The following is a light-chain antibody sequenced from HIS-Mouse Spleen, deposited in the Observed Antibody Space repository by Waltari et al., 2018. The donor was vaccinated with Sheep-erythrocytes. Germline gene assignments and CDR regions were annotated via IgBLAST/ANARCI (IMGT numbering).Light chain of an antibody. Sequence: QSALTQPASVSGSPGQSITIPWYQQHPGKAPKLIIYEGSKRPSGVSNRFSGSKSGNTASLTISGLQAEDEADYYCCSYAGSSTWVFGGGTKLTVL. CDR3: CSYAGSSTWV. V-gene: IGLV2-23*01. J-gene: IGLJ3*02. CDR2: EGS.